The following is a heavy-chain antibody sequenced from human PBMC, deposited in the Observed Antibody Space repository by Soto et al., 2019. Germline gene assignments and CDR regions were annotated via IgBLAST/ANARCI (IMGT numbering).Heavy chain of an antibody. CDR2: INYRGSS. J-gene: IGHJ6*02. CDR1: GGSFTGYY. D-gene: IGHD3-3*02. CDR3: VRGQPHRITIFEVVIRSYDYGMDV. V-gene: IGHV4-34*01. Sequence: SETLSLTYAVYGGSFTGYYWTWIRQTPGKGLEWIGEINYRGSSYYNPSLESRISMAVDTSKNQFSLKLRSVTAADTAVYFCVRGQPHRITIFEVVIRSYDYGMDVWGQGTTVTVSS.